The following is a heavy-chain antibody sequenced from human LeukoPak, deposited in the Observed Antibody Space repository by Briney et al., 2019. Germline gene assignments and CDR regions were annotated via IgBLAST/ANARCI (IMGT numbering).Heavy chain of an antibody. CDR3: AKDYSKTSYYGSGTYYRPNWFDP. Sequence: GGSLRLSCAASGFTFSSHGMNWVRQAPGKGLEWVSGIGTAGDIYYPGSVKGRFTISRENAKNSLYLQMNSLRAGDTAVYYCAKDYSKTSYYGSGTYYRPNWFDPWGQGTLVTVSS. D-gene: IGHD3-10*01. V-gene: IGHV3-13*01. CDR2: IGTAGDI. J-gene: IGHJ5*02. CDR1: GFTFSSHG.